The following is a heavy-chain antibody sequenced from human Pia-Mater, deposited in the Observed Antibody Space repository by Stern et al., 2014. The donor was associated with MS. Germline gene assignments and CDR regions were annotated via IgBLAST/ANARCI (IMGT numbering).Heavy chain of an antibody. Sequence: QVQLQESGPGLVKPSQTLSLTCTVSGGSISSGGYYWSWIRQDPGKGLEXIGYIYYSGSTYYNPSRKSRVTISVDTSKNQFSLKLSSVTAADTAVYYCARVHADSSSWYWWYFDLWGRGTLVTVSS. V-gene: IGHV4-31*03. J-gene: IGHJ2*01. CDR3: ARVHADSSSWYWWYFDL. D-gene: IGHD6-13*01. CDR2: IYYSGST. CDR1: GGSISSGGYY.